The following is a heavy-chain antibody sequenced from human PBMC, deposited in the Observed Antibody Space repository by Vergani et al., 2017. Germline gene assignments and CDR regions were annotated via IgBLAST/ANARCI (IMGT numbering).Heavy chain of an antibody. V-gene: IGHV4-39*07. J-gene: IGHJ4*02. CDR3: ARELERPISPLDY. D-gene: IGHD1-1*01. CDR2: IYYSGST. CDR1: GGSISSSSYY. Sequence: QLQLQESGPGLVKPSETLSLTCTVSGGSISSSSYYWGWIRQPPGKGLEWIGSIYYSGSTYYNPSLKSRVTISVDTSKNQFSLKLSSVTAADTAVYYCARELERPISPLDYWGQGTLVTVSS.